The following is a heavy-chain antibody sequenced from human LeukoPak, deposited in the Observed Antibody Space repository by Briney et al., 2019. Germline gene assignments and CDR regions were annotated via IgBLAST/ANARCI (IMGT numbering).Heavy chain of an antibody. D-gene: IGHD3-22*01. V-gene: IGHV4-34*01. CDR3: ARGRGVVVRDWFDS. CDR1: GGSFSGYY. Sequence: SETLSLTCAVYGGSFSGYYWSWIRQPPGKGLEWIGEINHSERTNYKPSLKSRVTISVDTSKNQFSLKLNSVTDADTAVYYCARGRGVVVRDWFDSWGQGTLVTVSS. CDR2: INHSERT. J-gene: IGHJ5*01.